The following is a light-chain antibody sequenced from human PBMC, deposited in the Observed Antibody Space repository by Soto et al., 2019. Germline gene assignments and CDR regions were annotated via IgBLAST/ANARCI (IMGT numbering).Light chain of an antibody. CDR3: QQYNNWPPRGT. CDR1: QGVSTN. Sequence: EIVLTQSPATLSVSRGERANLSCRASQGVSTNLAWYQQKPGQGPRLLMYGAFTRATGIPARFSGSGSGTEFTLNISSLQPEDFALYYCQQYNNWPPRGTFGQGTKVEF. V-gene: IGKV3-15*01. J-gene: IGKJ1*01. CDR2: GAF.